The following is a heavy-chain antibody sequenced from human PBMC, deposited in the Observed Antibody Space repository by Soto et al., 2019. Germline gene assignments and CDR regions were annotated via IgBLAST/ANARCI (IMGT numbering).Heavy chain of an antibody. J-gene: IGHJ5*02. CDR3: ARDLLYYDILTGYYTKPLINNWFDP. V-gene: IGHV3-30-3*01. CDR2: ISYDGSNK. D-gene: IGHD3-9*01. CDR1: GFTFSSYA. Sequence: GGSLRLSCAASGFTFSSYAMHWVRQAPGKGLEWVAVISYDGSNKYYADSVKGRFTISRDNSKNTLYLQMNSLRAEDTAVYYCARDLLYYDILTGYYTKPLINNWFDPWGQGTLVTVSS.